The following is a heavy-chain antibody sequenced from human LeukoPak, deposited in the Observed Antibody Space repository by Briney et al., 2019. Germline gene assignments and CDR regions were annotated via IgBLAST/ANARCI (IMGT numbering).Heavy chain of an antibody. CDR3: ARQECNGGSCYSRAIWFDP. V-gene: IGHV4-39*01. CDR1: GGSISSTSYY. Sequence: SETLSLTCNVSGGSISSTSYYWGWIRQPPGKGLEWIGSIYHTGTTYYSPSLKSRVTIPVHTSKNQFSLKLSSVTAADTAVYYCARQECNGGSCYSRAIWFDPWGQGTLVTVSS. CDR2: IYHTGTT. D-gene: IGHD2-15*01. J-gene: IGHJ5*02.